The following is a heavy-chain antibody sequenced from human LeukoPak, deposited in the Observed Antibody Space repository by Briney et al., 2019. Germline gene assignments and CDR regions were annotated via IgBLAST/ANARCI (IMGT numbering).Heavy chain of an antibody. V-gene: IGHV3-23*01. Sequence: GGSLRLPCEASGFTFNTCAMSWVRQAPGKGLEWVSARSGTYYADSVKGRFTISRDNSKNTLYLQMNSLRVDDTALYYCAKGVFGVNRAFDYWGQGTLVTVSS. D-gene: IGHD3-3*01. CDR2: RSGT. CDR1: GFTFNTCA. J-gene: IGHJ4*02. CDR3: AKGVFGVNRAFDY.